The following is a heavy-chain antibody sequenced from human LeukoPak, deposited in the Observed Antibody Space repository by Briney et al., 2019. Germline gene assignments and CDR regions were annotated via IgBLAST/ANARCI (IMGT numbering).Heavy chain of an antibody. CDR3: AGYYDSSGPDAFDI. D-gene: IGHD3-22*01. CDR2: ISSSSSYI. Sequence: PGGSLRLSCAASGFTFSSYSMNWVRQAPGKGLEWVSSISSSSSYIYYADSVKGRFTISRDNAKNSLYLQMNSLRAEDTALYYCAGYYDSSGPDAFDIWGQGTMVTVSS. J-gene: IGHJ3*02. V-gene: IGHV3-21*04. CDR1: GFTFSSYS.